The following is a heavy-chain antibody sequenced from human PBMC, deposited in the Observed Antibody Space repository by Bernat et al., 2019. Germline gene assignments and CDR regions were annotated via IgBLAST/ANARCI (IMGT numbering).Heavy chain of an antibody. CDR3: ARDSLWSGYPY. D-gene: IGHD3-3*01. CDR1: GGSISSGNYY. J-gene: IGHJ4*02. CDR2: IYYSGNI. Sequence: QVQLQESGPGLVKPSQTLSLTCTVSGGSISSGNYYWSWIRQPPGKGLEWIGYIYYSGNIYYNPSLKSRVTISVGTSKNQFSLKLSSVTAADTAVYYCARDSLWSGYPYWGQGTLVTVSS. V-gene: IGHV4-30-4*01.